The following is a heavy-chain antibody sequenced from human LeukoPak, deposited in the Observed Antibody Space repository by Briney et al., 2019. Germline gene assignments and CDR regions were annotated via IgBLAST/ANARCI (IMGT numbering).Heavy chain of an antibody. D-gene: IGHD6-13*01. J-gene: IGHJ4*02. V-gene: IGHV3-30*03. CDR2: ISYDGSNK. Sequence: PGGSLRLSCAASGFTFSSYGMHWVRQAPGKGLEWVAVISYDGSNKYYADSVKGRFTISRDNSKNTLYLQMNSLRAEDTAVYYCAAPIAAAGTFDYWGQGTLVTVSS. CDR1: GFTFSSYG. CDR3: AAPIAAAGTFDY.